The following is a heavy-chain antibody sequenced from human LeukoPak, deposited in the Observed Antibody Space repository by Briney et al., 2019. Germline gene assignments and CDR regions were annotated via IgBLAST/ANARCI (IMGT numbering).Heavy chain of an antibody. CDR3: ARGWMRLWPFDY. V-gene: IGHV3-7*01. D-gene: IGHD5-18*01. CDR1: GFTFSSYW. CDR2: IKEDGSEK. J-gene: IGHJ4*02. Sequence: PGGSLRLSCAASGFTFSSYWMSWVRQAPGKGLEWVANIKEDGSEKYYVDSVKGRFTISRDNAKNSLFLQMNNLRADDTAVYYCARGWMRLWPFDYWGQGTLVTVSS.